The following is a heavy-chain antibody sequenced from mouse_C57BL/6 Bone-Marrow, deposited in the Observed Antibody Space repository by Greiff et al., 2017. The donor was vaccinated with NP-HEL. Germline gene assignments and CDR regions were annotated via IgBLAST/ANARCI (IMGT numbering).Heavy chain of an antibody. V-gene: IGHV1-54*01. CDR3: ARPPVTTGYAMDY. Sequence: QVHVKQSGAELVRPGTSVKVSCKASGYAFTNYLIEWVKQRPGQGLEWIGVINPGSGGTNYNEKFKGKATLTADKSSSTAYMQLSSLTSEDSAVYFCARPPVTTGYAMDYWGQGTSVTVSS. J-gene: IGHJ4*01. D-gene: IGHD1-1*01. CDR2: INPGSGGT. CDR1: GYAFTNYL.